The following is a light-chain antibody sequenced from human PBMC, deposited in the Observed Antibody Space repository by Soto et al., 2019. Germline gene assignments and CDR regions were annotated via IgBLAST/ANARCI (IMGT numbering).Light chain of an antibody. CDR2: GAS. CDR3: QQYNNWPPYT. CDR1: QSGSSN. V-gene: IGKV3-15*01. J-gene: IGKJ2*01. Sequence: EIVMTQSPATLSVSPGERATLSCRASQSGSSNLACYQQKPGQAPRLLIYGASTRATGIPARFSGSGSGTEFTLTISSLQSEDFALYYCQQYNNWPPYTFGQGTKLEIK.